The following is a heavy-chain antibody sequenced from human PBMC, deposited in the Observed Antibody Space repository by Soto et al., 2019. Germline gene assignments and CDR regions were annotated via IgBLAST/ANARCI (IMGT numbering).Heavy chain of an antibody. D-gene: IGHD2-15*01. J-gene: IGHJ6*02. CDR2: IIPILGIA. V-gene: IGHV1-69*04. CDR3: ARDKARICSGGSCYSLPYYYGMDV. CDR1: GGSFSSYT. Sequence: SVKVSCKASGGSFSSYTISWVRQAPGQGLEWMGRIIPILGIANYAQKFQGRVTITADKSTSTAYMELSSLRSEDTAVYYCARDKARICSGGSCYSLPYYYGMDVWGQGTTVTVSS.